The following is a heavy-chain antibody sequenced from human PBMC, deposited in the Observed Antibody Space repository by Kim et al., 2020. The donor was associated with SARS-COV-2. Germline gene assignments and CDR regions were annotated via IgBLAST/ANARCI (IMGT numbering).Heavy chain of an antibody. D-gene: IGHD4-17*01. CDR3: ARVTIYGDYYYYYMDV. V-gene: IGHV4-59*01. J-gene: IGHJ6*03. Sequence: SLKSRVTISVDTSKNQFSLKLSSVTAADTAVYYCARVTIYGDYYYYYMDVWGKGTTVTVSS.